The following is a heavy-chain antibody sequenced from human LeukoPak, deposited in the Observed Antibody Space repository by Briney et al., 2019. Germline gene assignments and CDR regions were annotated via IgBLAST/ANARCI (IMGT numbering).Heavy chain of an antibody. Sequence: GGSLRLSCAASGFMFSNFGTHWVRQAPGKGLEWVAVISYDGNKKYYADSVKGRFTISRDNSKNTLYLQMNSLRPEDTAVYYCAKDQKFFDVWGPPKEQYFFDMDVWGQGTTVTVSS. J-gene: IGHJ6*02. V-gene: IGHV3-30*18. CDR2: ISYDGNKK. CDR1: GFMFSNFG. CDR3: AKDQKFFDVWGPPKEQYFFDMDV. D-gene: IGHD3-16*01.